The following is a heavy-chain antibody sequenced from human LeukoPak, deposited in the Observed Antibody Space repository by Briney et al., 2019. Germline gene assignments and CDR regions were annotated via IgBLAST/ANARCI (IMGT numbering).Heavy chain of an antibody. J-gene: IGHJ5*02. Sequence: SAKVSCQASGGTFSRYAIRWVRQASGQGPDWMRRIIPILGIANYAQKSQGRVTITADKSTSTAYMELSSLRSEDTAVYYCARETYCGGDCYSELWFDPWGQGTLVTVSS. D-gene: IGHD2-21*02. CDR2: IIPILGIA. CDR3: ARETYCGGDCYSELWFDP. V-gene: IGHV1-69*04. CDR1: GGTFSRYA.